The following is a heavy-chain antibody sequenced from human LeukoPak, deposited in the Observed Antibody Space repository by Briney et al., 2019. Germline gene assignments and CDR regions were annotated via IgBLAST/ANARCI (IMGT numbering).Heavy chain of an antibody. CDR3: ARELGYCSSTSCYRHAFDI. CDR2: INHSGST. Sequence: PSETLSLTCAAYGGSFSGYYWSWILQPRGRGLEWIGEINHSGSTNYNPSLKSRVTISVDTSKNQFSLKLSSVTAADTAVYYCARELGYCSSTSCYRHAFDIWGQGTMVTVSS. CDR1: GGSFSGYY. J-gene: IGHJ3*02. D-gene: IGHD2-2*01. V-gene: IGHV4-34*01.